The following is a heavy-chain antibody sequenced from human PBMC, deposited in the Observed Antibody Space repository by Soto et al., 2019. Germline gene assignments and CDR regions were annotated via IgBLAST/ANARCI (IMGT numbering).Heavy chain of an antibody. CDR3: ARDNWFGESDV. V-gene: IGHV1-18*01. CDR2: ISAYNGNI. Sequence: QVQLVQSGAEVKKPGASVKVSCKASGYSFTSHGIRWVRQAPVQGLEGMGWISAYNGNINYAQKLQGRVTMTTDTYTSKAYMELRSLRADDTAVYYCARDNWFGESDVWGQGATVAVYS. D-gene: IGHD3-10*01. CDR1: GYSFTSHG. J-gene: IGHJ6*02.